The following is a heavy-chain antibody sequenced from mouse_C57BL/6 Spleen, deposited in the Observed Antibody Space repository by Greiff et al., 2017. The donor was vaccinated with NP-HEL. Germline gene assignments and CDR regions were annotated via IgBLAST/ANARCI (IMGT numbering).Heavy chain of an antibody. Sequence: QVQLQQSGAELVKPGASVKISCKASGYAFSSYWMNWVKQRPGKGLEWIGQIYPGDGDTNYNGKFKGKATLTADKSSSTAYMQLSSLTSEDSAVDFCARGGIYYYGSSPHWYFDVWGTGTTVTVSS. CDR1: GYAFSSYW. J-gene: IGHJ1*03. CDR2: IYPGDGDT. D-gene: IGHD1-1*01. CDR3: ARGGIYYYGSSPHWYFDV. V-gene: IGHV1-80*01.